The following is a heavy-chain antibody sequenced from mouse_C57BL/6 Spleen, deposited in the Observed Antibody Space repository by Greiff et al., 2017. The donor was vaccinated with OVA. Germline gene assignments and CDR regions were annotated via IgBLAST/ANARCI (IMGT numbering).Heavy chain of an antibody. V-gene: IGHV1-80*01. CDR1: GYAFSSYW. CDR2: IYPGDGDT. Sequence: QVQLQQSGAELVKPGASVKISCKASGYAFSSYWMNWVKQRPGKGLEWIGQIYPGDGDTNYNGKFKGKATLTADKSSSTAYMQRSSLTSEDSAVYFSARRDGSTYAMDYWGQGTSVTVSS. D-gene: IGHD1-1*01. CDR3: ARRDGSTYAMDY. J-gene: IGHJ4*01.